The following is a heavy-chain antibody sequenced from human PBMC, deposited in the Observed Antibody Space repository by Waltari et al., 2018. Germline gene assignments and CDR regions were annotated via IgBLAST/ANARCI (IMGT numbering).Heavy chain of an antibody. CDR1: GFTFSSYT. CDR2: IGGGPTNV. Sequence: EVQLVESGGGLAQPGGSLRLSCAASGFTFSSYTMNWVRQAPGKGLEWVSYIGGGPTNVYDADSVKGRFTISRDNAKNSLYLQMNTLRAEYTAVYYCVRDYYWSCDLWGRGTLVTVSS. V-gene: IGHV3-48*01. CDR3: VRDYYWSCDL. J-gene: IGHJ2*01.